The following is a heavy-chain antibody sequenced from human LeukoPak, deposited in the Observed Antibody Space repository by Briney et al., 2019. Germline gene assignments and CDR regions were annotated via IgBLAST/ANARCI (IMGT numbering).Heavy chain of an antibody. J-gene: IGHJ2*01. CDR3: AKVGAVANLWYFDL. Sequence: QPGGSLRLSCAASGFTFSSYAMAWVRQAPGKGLEWVSAIDGGGTTTNYGDSVKGRFTISRDNSKNTLYLQMNSLRAEDTAVYNCAKVGAVANLWYFDLWGRGTLITVSS. CDR2: IDGGGTTT. D-gene: IGHD6-19*01. V-gene: IGHV3-23*01. CDR1: GFTFSSYA.